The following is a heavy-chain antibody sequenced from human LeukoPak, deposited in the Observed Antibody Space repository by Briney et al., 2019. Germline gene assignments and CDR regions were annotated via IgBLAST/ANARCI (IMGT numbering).Heavy chain of an antibody. CDR1: GGSISSGGYY. D-gene: IGHD5-18*01. V-gene: IGHV4-30-2*01. Sequence: SETLSLTCTVSGGSISSGGYYWSWIRQPPGKGLEWIGYIYHSGSTYYNPSLKSRVTISVDRSKNQFSPKLSSVTAADTAVYYCARNGYARVDYWGQGTLVTVSS. J-gene: IGHJ4*02. CDR2: IYHSGST. CDR3: ARNGYARVDY.